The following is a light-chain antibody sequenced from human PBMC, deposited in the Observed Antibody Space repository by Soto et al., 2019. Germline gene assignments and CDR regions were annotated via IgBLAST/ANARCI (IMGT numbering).Light chain of an antibody. J-gene: IGLJ3*02. Sequence: QSVLTQPASVSGSAGQSITISCSGTMRDVGAYNLVSWYQQHPGTAPKLIIYEVRNRPSGISSRFSGSSSGNTASLTISGLQSEDEGDYYCSAYTARSPLVFGGGTKLTVL. V-gene: IGLV2-14*01. CDR1: MRDVGAYNL. CDR2: EVR. CDR3: SAYTARSPLV.